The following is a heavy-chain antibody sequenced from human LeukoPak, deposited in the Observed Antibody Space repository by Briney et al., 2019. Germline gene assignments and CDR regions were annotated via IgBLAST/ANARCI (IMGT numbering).Heavy chain of an antibody. CDR2: IYYSGNT. CDR3: ARTGYSSSWYWFDP. Sequence: SETLSLTCTVSGGSISSNYWSWIRQPPGKGLEWIGYIYYSGNTNYNPSLKSRVTISVDTSKNQFSLKLSSVTAADTAVYYCARTGYSSSWYWFDPWGQGTLVTVSS. CDR1: GGSISSNY. J-gene: IGHJ5*02. V-gene: IGHV4-59*01. D-gene: IGHD6-13*01.